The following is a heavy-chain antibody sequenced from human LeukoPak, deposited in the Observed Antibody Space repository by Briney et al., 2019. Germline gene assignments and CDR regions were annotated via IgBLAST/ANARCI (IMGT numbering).Heavy chain of an antibody. CDR1: GFTFSRYT. V-gene: IGHV3-48*04. CDR3: ARAGLYGGSGLDY. CDR2: ISSTGSTK. J-gene: IGHJ4*02. D-gene: IGHD5-12*01. Sequence: GGPLRPSCAASGFTFSRYTMNWVRQAPGKGLEWVSYISSTGSTKYYADSVKGRFTISRDNAKNSLYLQMNSLRAEDTAVYYCARAGLYGGSGLDYWGQGTLVTVSS.